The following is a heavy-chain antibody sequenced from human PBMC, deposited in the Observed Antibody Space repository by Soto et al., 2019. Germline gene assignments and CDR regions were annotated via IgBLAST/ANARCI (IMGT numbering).Heavy chain of an antibody. J-gene: IGHJ4*02. D-gene: IGHD3-3*01. CDR3: ASRGDFWSGFDY. CDR2: INHSGST. CDR1: GGSFSGYY. Sequence: SETLSLTCAVYGGSFSGYYWSWIRQPPGKGLEWIGEINHSGSTNYNPSLKSRVTISVDTSKNQFSLKLSSVTAADTAVYYCASRGDFWSGFDYWGQGTLVTVSS. V-gene: IGHV4-34*01.